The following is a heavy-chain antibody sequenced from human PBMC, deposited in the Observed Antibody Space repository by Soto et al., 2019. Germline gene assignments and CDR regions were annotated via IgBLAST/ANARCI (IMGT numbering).Heavy chain of an antibody. J-gene: IGHJ4*02. D-gene: IGHD7-27*01. V-gene: IGHV3-74*01. CDR1: GFTLSSYW. CDR2: IKSDGTTT. CDR3: ARDAPGVGHQLDY. Sequence: GGSLRLSCAASGFTLSSYWMHWVRQAPGKGLVWVSCIKSDGTTTSYADSVKGRFTISRDNAKNTLYLQMNSLTAEDTAVYFCARDAPGVGHQLDYWGQGISVTVSS.